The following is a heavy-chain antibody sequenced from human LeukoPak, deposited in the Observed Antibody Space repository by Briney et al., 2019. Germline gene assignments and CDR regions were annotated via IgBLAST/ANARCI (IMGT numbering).Heavy chain of an antibody. J-gene: IGHJ4*02. V-gene: IGHV3-7*04. D-gene: IGHD3-16*01. Sequence: GGSLRLSCEASGFTFSNYWMSWIREAPGKGLEWVANIRQDGGEMYFVDSVKGRFTISRDNSKNTLYLQMNSLRAEDTAVYYCAGAFLGYWGQGTLVTVSS. CDR2: IRQDGGEM. CDR1: GFTFSNYW. CDR3: AGAFLGY.